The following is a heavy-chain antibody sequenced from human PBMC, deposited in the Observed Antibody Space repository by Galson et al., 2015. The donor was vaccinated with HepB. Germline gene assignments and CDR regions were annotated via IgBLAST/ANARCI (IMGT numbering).Heavy chain of an antibody. Sequence: SLRLSCAASGFTFSTYAVGWVRQAPGKGLEWVSAISDNGDSAFYPDSVKGRFTVSRANSKNTLYLQMSSLRVDDTAVYYCAKIGGYCSGGICYTGYFDHWGQGTLVTVSS. V-gene: IGHV3-23*01. D-gene: IGHD2-15*01. CDR1: GFTFSTYA. J-gene: IGHJ4*02. CDR3: AKIGGYCSGGICYTGYFDH. CDR2: ISDNGDSA.